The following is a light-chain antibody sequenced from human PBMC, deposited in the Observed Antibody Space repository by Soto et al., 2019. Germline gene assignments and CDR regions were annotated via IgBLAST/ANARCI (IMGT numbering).Light chain of an antibody. V-gene: IGKV3-15*01. J-gene: IGKJ1*01. CDR2: GAS. CDR1: QSVSSS. Sequence: EIVMTQSPGTLSVSPGERATLSCRASQSVSSSLAWYQHKPGQAPRLLIYGASTRATGIPARFSGSGSGTEFTLTISSLQPEDFAVYYCQQYNNWPRTFGQGTKVEIK. CDR3: QQYNNWPRT.